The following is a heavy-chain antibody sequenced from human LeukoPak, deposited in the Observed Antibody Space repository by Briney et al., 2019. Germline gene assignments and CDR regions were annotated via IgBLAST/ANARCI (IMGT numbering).Heavy chain of an antibody. D-gene: IGHD3-16*01. Sequence: GASVKVSCRASGYTFTGYYMHWVRQAPGQGLEWMGWINPNSGGTNYAQKFQGRVTMTRDTPISTAYMELSRLRSDGTAVYYCALGGTHTPVEVQSYYFDYWGQGTLVTVAS. V-gene: IGHV1-2*02. J-gene: IGHJ4*02. CDR3: ALGGTHTPVEVQSYYFDY. CDR2: INPNSGGT. CDR1: GYTFTGYY.